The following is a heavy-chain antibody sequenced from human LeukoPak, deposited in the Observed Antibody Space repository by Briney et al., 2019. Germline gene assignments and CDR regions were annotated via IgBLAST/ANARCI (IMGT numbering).Heavy chain of an antibody. D-gene: IGHD5-24*01. Sequence: PGVSLRLSCAAPGFTFSSYWMHWVRQAPGKGLVWVSRINIDGSTSNYADSVKGRFTISRDNAKNAVYLQMNSLRVEDTAVYYCARASALATPPFGYWGQGTLVTVSS. CDR1: GFTFSSYW. CDR2: INIDGSTS. V-gene: IGHV3-74*01. CDR3: ARASALATPPFGY. J-gene: IGHJ4*02.